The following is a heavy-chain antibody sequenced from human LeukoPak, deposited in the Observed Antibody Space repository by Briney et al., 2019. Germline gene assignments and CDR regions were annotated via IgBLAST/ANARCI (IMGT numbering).Heavy chain of an antibody. CDR2: SNWNGGST. CDR1: GFTFDDYG. J-gene: IGHJ4*02. Sequence: GGSLRLSCAASGFTFDDYGMSWVRQAPGKGLEWVSGSNWNGGSTGYADSVKGRFTIPRDNAKNSLYLQMNSLRAEDTALYYCARGTYYDFWSGYPDFDYWGQGTLVTVSS. D-gene: IGHD3-3*01. V-gene: IGHV3-20*04. CDR3: ARGTYYDFWSGYPDFDY.